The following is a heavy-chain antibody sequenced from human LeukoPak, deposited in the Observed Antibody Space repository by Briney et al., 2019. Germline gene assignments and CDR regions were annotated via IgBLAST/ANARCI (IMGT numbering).Heavy chain of an antibody. CDR3: ARDALCSTSCYNGYYYYMDV. J-gene: IGHJ6*03. CDR1: GGSISSYY. D-gene: IGHD2-2*02. CDR2: IYYSGST. Sequence: PSGTLSLTCTVSGGSISSYYWSWIRQPPGKGLEWIGYIYYSGSTNYNPSLKSRVTISVDTSKNPFSLKLSSVTAADTAVYYCARDALCSTSCYNGYYYYMDVWGKGTTVTVSS. V-gene: IGHV4-59*01.